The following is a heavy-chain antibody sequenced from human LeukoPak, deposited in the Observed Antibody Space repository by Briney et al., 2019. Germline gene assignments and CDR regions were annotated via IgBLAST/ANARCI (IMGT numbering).Heavy chain of an antibody. V-gene: IGHV5-51*01. CDR3: ARQKKYYYDLSDAFDS. Sequence: GESLKICCKASGYSFSNYWIGWGRQMPGKGLEWLGILHPGEYPTRYSPSFQGQVTVAADTSITTAYLQWSSLTASDNAIYYCARQKKYYYDLSDAFDSWGQGTIVTVSS. CDR1: GYSFSNYW. D-gene: IGHD3-22*01. J-gene: IGHJ3*02. CDR2: LHPGEYPT.